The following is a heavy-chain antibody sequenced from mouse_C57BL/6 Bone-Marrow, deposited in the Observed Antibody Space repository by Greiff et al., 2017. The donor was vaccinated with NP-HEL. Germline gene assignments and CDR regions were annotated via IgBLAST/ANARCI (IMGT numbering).Heavy chain of an antibody. D-gene: IGHD3-2*02. CDR3: ARDGSSGPAWFAY. CDR1: GYTFTSYW. Sequence: QVQLQQSGAELVKPGASVKLSCKASGYTFTSYWMQWVKQRPGQGLAWIGEIDPSDSYTNYNQKFKGKATLTVDTSSSTAYMQLSSLTSEDSAVYYCARDGSSGPAWFAYWGQGTLVTVSA. V-gene: IGHV1-50*01. J-gene: IGHJ3*01. CDR2: IDPSDSYT.